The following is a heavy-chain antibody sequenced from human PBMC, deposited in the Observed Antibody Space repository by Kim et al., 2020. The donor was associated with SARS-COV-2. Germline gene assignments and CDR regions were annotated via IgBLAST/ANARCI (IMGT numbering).Heavy chain of an antibody. Sequence: SETLSLTCAVYGGSFSGYYWSWIRQPPGKGLEWIGEINHSGSTNYNPSLKSRVTISVDTSKNQFSLKLSSVTAADTAVYYCARGGGGSGSYYKDWGQGTL. D-gene: IGHD3-10*01. CDR3: ARGGGGSGSYYKD. CDR2: INHSGST. V-gene: IGHV4-34*01. CDR1: GGSFSGYY. J-gene: IGHJ4*02.